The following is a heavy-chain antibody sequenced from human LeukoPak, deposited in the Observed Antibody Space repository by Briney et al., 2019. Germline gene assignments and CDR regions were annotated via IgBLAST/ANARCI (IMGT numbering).Heavy chain of an antibody. CDR2: ISSSSSYI. V-gene: IGHV3-21*01. CDR3: ARASSITMVRGAHYYYYYYMDV. Sequence: GGSLRLSCAASGFTFSSYSMSWVRQAPGKGLEWVSSISSSSSYIYYADSVKGRFTISRDNAKNTLYLQMNSLRAEDTAVYYCARASSITMVRGAHYYYYYYMDVWGKGTTVTISS. J-gene: IGHJ6*03. D-gene: IGHD3-10*01. CDR1: GFTFSSYS.